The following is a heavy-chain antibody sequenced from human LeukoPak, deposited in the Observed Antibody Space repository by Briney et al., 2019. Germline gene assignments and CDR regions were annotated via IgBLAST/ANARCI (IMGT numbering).Heavy chain of an antibody. J-gene: IGHJ4*02. Sequence: PGGSLRLSCAASGFSITNNWMYWVRQAPGRGLVWVSRIKNDERTAVYADSVKGRFTISRDNARNTLFLQMNSLRAEDTAVYYCATVFKGSSLQDYWGQGTLATVSS. CDR2: IKNDERTA. CDR3: ATVFKGSSLQDY. V-gene: IGHV3-74*01. CDR1: GFSITNNW. D-gene: IGHD1-26*01.